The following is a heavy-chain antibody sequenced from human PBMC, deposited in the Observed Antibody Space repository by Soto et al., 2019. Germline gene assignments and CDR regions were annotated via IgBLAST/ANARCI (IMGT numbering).Heavy chain of an antibody. CDR2: IYPGDSDT. Sequence: PGESLKISCKGSGYSFTTYWIGWVRQMPGKGLEGMVIIYPGDSDTRYSPSFQGQVTISADKSINTAYLQWRSLKTSDTAMYYCARNGEQLLHFDLWGQGTLVTVSS. V-gene: IGHV5-51*01. CDR1: GYSFTTYW. CDR3: ARNGEQLLHFDL. D-gene: IGHD6-13*01. J-gene: IGHJ4*02.